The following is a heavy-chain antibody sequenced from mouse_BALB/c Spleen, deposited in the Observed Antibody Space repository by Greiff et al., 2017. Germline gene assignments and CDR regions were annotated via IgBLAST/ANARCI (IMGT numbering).Heavy chain of an antibody. CDR2: IWAGGST. V-gene: IGHV2-9*02. J-gene: IGHJ2*01. CDR1: GFSLTSYG. Sequence: VQLVESGPGLVAPSQSLSITCTVSGFSLTSYGVHWVRQPPGKGLEWLGVIWAGGSTNYNSALMSRLSISKDNSKSQVFLKMNSLQTDDTAMYYCARDGTTVVATYYFDYWGQGTTLTVSS. CDR3: ARDGTTVVATYYFDY. D-gene: IGHD1-1*01.